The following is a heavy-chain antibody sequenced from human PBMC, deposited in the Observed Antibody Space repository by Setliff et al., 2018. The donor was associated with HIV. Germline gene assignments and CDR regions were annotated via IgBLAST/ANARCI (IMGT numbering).Heavy chain of an antibody. V-gene: IGHV1-69*10. CDR1: GGTFSSYA. Sequence: SVKVSCKASGGTFSSYAISWVRQAPGQGLEWMGGIIPILGIANYAQKFQGRVTITADKSTSTAYMELSSLRSEDTAVYYCAREDTAMVTPYYYYYGMDVWGQGTTVTVS. CDR3: AREDTAMVTPYYYYYGMDV. J-gene: IGHJ6*02. CDR2: IIPILGIA. D-gene: IGHD5-18*01.